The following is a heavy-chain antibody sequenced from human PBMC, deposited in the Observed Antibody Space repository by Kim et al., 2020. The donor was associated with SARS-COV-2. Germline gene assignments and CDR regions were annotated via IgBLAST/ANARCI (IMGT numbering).Heavy chain of an antibody. CDR2: IYYSGST. V-gene: IGHV4-59*08. D-gene: IGHD2-21*02. Sequence: SETLSLTCTVSGGSISSYYWSWIRQPPGKGLEWIGYIYYSGSTNYNPSLKTRVTISVDTSKNQLSRKLGSVTAADTAVFYCARHFTGYGGNSFNYWGQGTLVTLS. CDR1: GGSISSYY. CDR3: ARHFTGYGGNSFNY. J-gene: IGHJ4*02.